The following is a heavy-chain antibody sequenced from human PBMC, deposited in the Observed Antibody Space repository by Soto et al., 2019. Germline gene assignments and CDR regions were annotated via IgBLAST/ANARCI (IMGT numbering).Heavy chain of an antibody. J-gene: IGHJ5*02. D-gene: IGHD2-2*01. CDR1: GGSISSGDYY. CDR2: IYYSGST. Sequence: QVQLQESGPGLVKPSQTLSLTCTVSGGSISSGDYYWSWIRQPPGKGLEWIGYIYYSGSTYYNPSLKSRVTTSVDTSKNQCSLKLSSVTAADTAVYYCARDIRQLLSAGYGWFDHWGQGTLVTVSS. CDR3: ARDIRQLLSAGYGWFDH. V-gene: IGHV4-30-4*01.